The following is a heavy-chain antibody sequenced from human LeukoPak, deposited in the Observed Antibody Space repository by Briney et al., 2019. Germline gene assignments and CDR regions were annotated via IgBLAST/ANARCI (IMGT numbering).Heavy chain of an antibody. CDR3: ARDVHRRDSSGYYFVY. CDR2: INPNSGGT. J-gene: IGHJ4*02. V-gene: IGHV1-2*06. D-gene: IGHD3-22*01. CDR1: GYTFTGYY. Sequence: ASVKVSCKASGYTFTGYYMHWVRQAPGQGLEWMGRINPNSGGTNYAQKFQGSVTMTRDTSISTAYMELSRLRSDDTAVYYCARDVHRRDSSGYYFVYWGQGTLVTVSS.